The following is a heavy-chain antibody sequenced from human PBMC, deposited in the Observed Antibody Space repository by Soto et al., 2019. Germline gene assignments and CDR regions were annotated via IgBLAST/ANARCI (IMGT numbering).Heavy chain of an antibody. J-gene: IGHJ5*02. CDR3: ARRNYAYNWFDP. V-gene: IGHV4-59*01. CDR1: GGSISSYY. Sequence: SETLSLTCTVSGGSISSYYWSWIRQPPGKGLEWIGYIYYSGSTNYNPSLKSRVTISVDTSKNQFSLKLSSVTAADTAVYYCARRNYAYNWFDPWGQGTLVTVSS. CDR2: IYYSGST. D-gene: IGHD1-7*01.